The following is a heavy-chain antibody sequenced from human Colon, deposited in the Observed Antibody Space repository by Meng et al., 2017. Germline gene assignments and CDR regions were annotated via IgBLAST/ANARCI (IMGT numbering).Heavy chain of an antibody. CDR1: GGSINSIDW. J-gene: IGHJ4*02. CDR2: IFHSGST. CDR3: AAILGLGPGY. D-gene: IGHD3-3*01. V-gene: IGHV4-4*03. Sequence: VQLRESGPGLVKPPGSPSLSCEASGGSINSIDWLSWVRQPPGKGLEWIAEIFHSGSTNYKSSLKSRATISVDRSKNQSSLKLNSVTAADTAVYYCAAILGLGPGYWGQGTLVTVSS.